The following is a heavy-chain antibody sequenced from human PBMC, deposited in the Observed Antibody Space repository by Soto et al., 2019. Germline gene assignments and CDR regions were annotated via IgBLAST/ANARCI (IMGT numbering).Heavy chain of an antibody. V-gene: IGHV1-46*01. Sequence: ASVKVSCKASGYTFTSYYMHWVRQAPGQGLEWMGIINPSGGSTSYAQKFQGRVTMTSDTSTSTVYMELSSLRSEDTAVYYCARDQKAILIMVYPIQHPYAFDIWRQVTMVTVSS. J-gene: IGHJ3*02. CDR1: GYTFTSYY. D-gene: IGHD2-8*01. CDR2: INPSGGST. CDR3: ARDQKAILIMVYPIQHPYAFDI.